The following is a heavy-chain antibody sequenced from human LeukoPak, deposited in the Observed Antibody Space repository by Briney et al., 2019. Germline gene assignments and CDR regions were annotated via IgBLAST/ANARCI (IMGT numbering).Heavy chain of an antibody. CDR3: ARDQRRYVVCFGPQNWFDY. V-gene: IGHV1-18*01. D-gene: IGHD3-9*01. CDR1: GYTLTSYG. J-gene: IGHJ5*01. Sequence: GASVKVSCKASGYTLTSYGISWVRQAPGQGLEWMGWISAYNGNTNYAQKLQGRVTMTTDTSTSTAYMELRSLRSDDTAVYYCARDQRRYVVCFGPQNWFDYWGQGTLVTVSS. CDR2: ISAYNGNT.